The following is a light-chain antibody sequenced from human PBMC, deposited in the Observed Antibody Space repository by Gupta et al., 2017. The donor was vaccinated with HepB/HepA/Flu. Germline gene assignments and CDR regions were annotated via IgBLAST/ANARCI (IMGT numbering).Light chain of an antibody. CDR3: AICNDSLNAYV. Sequence: QPVLTQPHSVPDALRQRVTISCSASISNIGNNAVNWYQQFPGKPPKLLIYYDDLLPSGVSDRFSGSRSGSSASLAISGLQSEDEADYYCAICNDSLNAYVFGTGTKVTVL. CDR1: ISNIGNNA. J-gene: IGLJ1*01. CDR2: YDD. V-gene: IGLV1-36*01.